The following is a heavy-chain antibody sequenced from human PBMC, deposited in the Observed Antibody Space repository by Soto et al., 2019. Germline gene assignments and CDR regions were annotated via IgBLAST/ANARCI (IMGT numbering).Heavy chain of an antibody. V-gene: IGHV4-34*01. Sequence: PSETLSLTCAVYGGSFSGYYWSWIRQPPGKGLEWIGEINHSGSTNYNPSLKSRVTISVDTSKNQFSLKLSSVTAADTAVYYCARGPMIVVVTPYYYYGMDVWGQGTTVTVS. CDR1: GGSFSGYY. CDR3: ARGPMIVVVTPYYYYGMDV. J-gene: IGHJ6*02. CDR2: INHSGST. D-gene: IGHD3-22*01.